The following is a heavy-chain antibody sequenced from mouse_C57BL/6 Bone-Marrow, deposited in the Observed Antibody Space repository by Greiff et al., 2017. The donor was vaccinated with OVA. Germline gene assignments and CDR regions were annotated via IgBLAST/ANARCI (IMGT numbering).Heavy chain of an antibody. CDR3: AGHEGGYYASYLDY. J-gene: IGHJ2*01. V-gene: IGHV1-82*01. CDR2: IYPGDGDT. Sequence: QVQLQQSGPELVKPGASVKLSCKASGYAFSSSWMNWVKQRPGKGLEWIGRIYPGDGDTNYNGKFKGKATLTADTSSSTAYMQLSSLTSEDSAVYVCAGHEGGYYASYLDYGGRGTTLTVSA. CDR1: GYAFSSSW. D-gene: IGHD2-3*01.